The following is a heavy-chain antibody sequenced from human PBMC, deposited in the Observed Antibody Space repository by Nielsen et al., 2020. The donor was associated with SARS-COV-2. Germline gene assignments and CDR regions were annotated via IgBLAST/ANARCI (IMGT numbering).Heavy chain of an antibody. J-gene: IGHJ6*03. Sequence: WIRQPPGKGLEWVAVISYDGSNKYYADSVKGRFTISRDNSKNTLYLQMNSLRAEDTAVYYCAKDRAPYIVVVVAATPGGYMDVWGKGTTVTVSS. CDR3: AKDRAPYIVVVVAATPGGYMDV. D-gene: IGHD2-15*01. CDR2: ISYDGSNK. V-gene: IGHV3-30*18.